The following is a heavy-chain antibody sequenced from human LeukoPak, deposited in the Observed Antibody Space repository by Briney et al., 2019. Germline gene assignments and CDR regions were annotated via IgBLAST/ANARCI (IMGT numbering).Heavy chain of an antibody. V-gene: IGHV1-46*03. D-gene: IGHD4-17*01. CDR3: ARTRYYGDYGFEMDV. CDR1: GYTFTSYY. CDR2: INPSGGST. Sequence: ASVKVSCKASGYTFTSYYMHWVRQAPGQGLEWMGIINPSGGSTSYAQKFQGRVTMTRDTSTSTVYMEPSSLRSEDTAVHYCARTRYYGDYGFEMDVWGKGTTVTVSS. J-gene: IGHJ6*04.